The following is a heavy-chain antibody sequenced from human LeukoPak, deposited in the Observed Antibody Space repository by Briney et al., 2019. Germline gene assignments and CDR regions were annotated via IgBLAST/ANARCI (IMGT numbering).Heavy chain of an antibody. J-gene: IGHJ4*02. CDR2: INWNGGST. D-gene: IGHD3-22*01. CDR3: ARATYYYDSSGYYHIRDYFDY. V-gene: IGHV3-20*04. Sequence: TGGSLRLSCAASGFTFDDYGMSWVRQAPGKGLEWVSSINWNGGSTGYADSVKGRFTISRDNAKNSLYLQMNSLRAEDTALYYCARATYYYDSSGYYHIRDYFDYWGQGTLVTVSS. CDR1: GFTFDDYG.